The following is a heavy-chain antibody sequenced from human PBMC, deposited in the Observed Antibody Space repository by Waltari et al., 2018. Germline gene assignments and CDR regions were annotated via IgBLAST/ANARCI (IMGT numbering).Heavy chain of an antibody. CDR2: IISSGSTI. V-gene: IGHV3-11*04. CDR1: GFTFSDYY. D-gene: IGHD4-17*01. CDR3: ASADTWGDYGDYGSYYYYGMDV. J-gene: IGHJ6*02. Sequence: GGGLVKPGGSLRLSCAASGFTFSDYYMSWIRQAPGKGLEWVSYIISSGSTIYYADSVKGRFTISRDNAKNSLYLQMNSLRAEDTAVYYCASADTWGDYGDYGSYYYYGMDVWGQGTTVTVSS.